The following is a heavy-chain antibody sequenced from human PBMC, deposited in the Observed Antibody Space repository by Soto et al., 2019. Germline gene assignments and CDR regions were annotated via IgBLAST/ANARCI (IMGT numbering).Heavy chain of an antibody. V-gene: IGHV4-30-4*01. Sequence: SETLSLTCTVSGGSISSGDYYWSWIRQPPGKGLEWIGYIYYSGSTYYDPSLKSRVTISVDTSKNQFSLKLSSVTAADTAVYYWARVGRRGYDILTGYSTVYYFDYWGQGTLVTVSS. D-gene: IGHD3-9*01. CDR3: ARVGRRGYDILTGYSTVYYFDY. J-gene: IGHJ4*02. CDR1: GGSISSGDYY. CDR2: IYYSGST.